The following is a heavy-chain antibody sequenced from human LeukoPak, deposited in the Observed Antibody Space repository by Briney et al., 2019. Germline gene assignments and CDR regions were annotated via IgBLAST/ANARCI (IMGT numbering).Heavy chain of an antibody. CDR1: GGSVSSGSYY. CDR3: AREAMYSYGNNFDY. J-gene: IGHJ4*02. CDR2: IYYSGST. D-gene: IGHD5-18*01. Sequence: PSETLSLTCTVSGGSVSSGSYYWSWIRQPPGKGLEWIGYIYYSGSTNYNPSLKSRVTISVDTSKNQFSLKLSSVTAADTAVYHCAREAMYSYGNNFDYWGQRTLVTVSS. V-gene: IGHV4-61*01.